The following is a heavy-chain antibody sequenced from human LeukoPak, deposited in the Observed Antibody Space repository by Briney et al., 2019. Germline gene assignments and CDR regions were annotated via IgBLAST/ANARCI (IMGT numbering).Heavy chain of an antibody. Sequence: GGSLRLSCAASGFTFSSYSMNWVRQAPGKGLEWVSSISSSSSYIYYADSVKGRFTISRDNAKNSLYPQMNSLRAEDTAVYYCARDRSIGGVIVIGYWGQGTLVTVSS. V-gene: IGHV3-21*01. CDR2: ISSSSSYI. D-gene: IGHD3-16*02. CDR3: ARDRSIGGVIVIGY. CDR1: GFTFSSYS. J-gene: IGHJ4*02.